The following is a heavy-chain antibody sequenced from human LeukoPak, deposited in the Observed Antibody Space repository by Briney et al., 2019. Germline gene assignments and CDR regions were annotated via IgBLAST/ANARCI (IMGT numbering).Heavy chain of an antibody. CDR2: ISGGGGRT. J-gene: IGHJ5*02. Sequence: GGSLRLSCAASGFTFSSYAMSWVRQAPGKGLEWVSAISGGGGRTNYADSVKGRFTISRDNSKNTLYLQMNSLRAEDTAVYYCAKETQVLSGFDPWGQGTLVTVSS. CDR1: GFTFSSYA. CDR3: AKETQVLSGFDP. D-gene: IGHD4/OR15-4a*01. V-gene: IGHV3-23*01.